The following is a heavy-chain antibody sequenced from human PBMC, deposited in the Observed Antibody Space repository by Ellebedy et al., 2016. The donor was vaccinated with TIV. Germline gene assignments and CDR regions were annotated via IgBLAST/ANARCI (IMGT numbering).Heavy chain of an antibody. CDR1: GFIFYTYG. V-gene: IGHV3-30*03. CDR3: ARDADEWLFDY. J-gene: IGHJ4*02. CDR2: ISADGATN. D-gene: IGHD5-12*01. Sequence: PGGSLRLSCTGSGFIFYTYGMHWVRQAPGKGLEWVAVISADGATNYHADSVEGRFTISRDNAQKFLHLQMNSLRAEDTAVYYCARDADEWLFDYWGQGTLVTVSS.